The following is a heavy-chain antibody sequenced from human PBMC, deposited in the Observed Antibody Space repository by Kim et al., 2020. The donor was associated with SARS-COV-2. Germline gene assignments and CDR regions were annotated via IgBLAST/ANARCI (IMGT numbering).Heavy chain of an antibody. CDR3: ARDHTIISGWYGEGRFDP. V-gene: IGHV1-46*01. J-gene: IGHJ5*02. CDR2: INPSGGST. CDR1: GYTFTSYY. Sequence: ASVKVSCKASGYTFTSYYMHWVRQAPGQGLEWMGIINPSGGSTSYAQKFQGRVTMTRDTSTSTVYMELSSLRSEDTAVYYCARDHTIISGWYGEGRFDPWGQGTLVTVSS. D-gene: IGHD6-19*01.